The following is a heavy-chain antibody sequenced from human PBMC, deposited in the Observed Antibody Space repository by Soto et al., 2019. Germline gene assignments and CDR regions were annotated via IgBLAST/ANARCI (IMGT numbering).Heavy chain of an antibody. CDR1: GFSLSNARMG. CDR3: ARIRWELLRGRDAFDI. Sequence: QVTLKESGPVLVKPTETLTLTCTVSGFSLSNARMGVSWIRQPPGKALEWLAHIFSNDEKSYSTSLKSRLTIAXXTXTXXVVPTMTHMDPVDTATDYCARIRWELLRGRDAFDIWGQGTMVTVSS. CDR2: IFSNDEK. J-gene: IGHJ3*02. D-gene: IGHD1-26*01. V-gene: IGHV2-26*01.